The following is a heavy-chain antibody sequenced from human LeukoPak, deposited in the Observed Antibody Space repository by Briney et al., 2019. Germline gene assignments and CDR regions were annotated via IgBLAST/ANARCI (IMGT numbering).Heavy chain of an antibody. D-gene: IGHD3-10*01. CDR3: ATSDGSGSYYNGLPFDY. CDR1: GFTFSSYG. CDR2: ISYDGSNK. Sequence: GRSLRLSCAASGFTFSSYGMHWVRQAPGKGLEWVAVISYDGSNKYYADSVKGRFTISRDNSKNTLYLQMNSLRAEDTAVYYCATSDGSGSYYNGLPFDYWGQGTLVGVSS. J-gene: IGHJ4*02. V-gene: IGHV3-30*03.